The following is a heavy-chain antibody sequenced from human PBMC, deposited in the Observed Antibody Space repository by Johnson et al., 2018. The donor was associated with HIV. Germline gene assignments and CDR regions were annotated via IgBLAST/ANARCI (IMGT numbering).Heavy chain of an antibody. J-gene: IGHJ3*02. CDR1: GFTFDDYT. Sequence: MMLVESGGIVVQPGGSLRLSCAASGFTFDDYTMHWVRQAPGKGLEWVSYISSSGSTIYYADSVKGRFTISRDNAKNSLYLQMNSLRAGDTAVYYCARGPWAFDIWGQGTVVTVSS. V-gene: IGHV3-48*04. CDR3: ARGPWAFDI. CDR2: ISSSGSTI.